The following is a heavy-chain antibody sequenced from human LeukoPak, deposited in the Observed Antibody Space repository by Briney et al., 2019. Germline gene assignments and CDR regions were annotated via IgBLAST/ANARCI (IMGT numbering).Heavy chain of an antibody. D-gene: IGHD6-6*01. V-gene: IGHV4-34*01. Sequence: SETLSLTCAVYGGSFSGYYCSWIRQPPGKGLECIGEINHSGSTNYNPSLKSRVTISVDTSKNQFSLKLSSVTAADTAVYYCARVQKIAARPKSYYYYYYLDVWGKGTTVTVSS. J-gene: IGHJ6*03. CDR1: GGSFSGYY. CDR2: INHSGST. CDR3: ARVQKIAARPKSYYYYYYLDV.